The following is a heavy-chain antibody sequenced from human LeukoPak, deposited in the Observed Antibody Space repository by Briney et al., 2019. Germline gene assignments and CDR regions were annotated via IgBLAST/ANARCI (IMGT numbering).Heavy chain of an antibody. J-gene: IGHJ3*02. CDR2: IYPGDSDT. CDR3: ASFSLGITGTTGGDAFDI. V-gene: IGHV5-51*01. Sequence: GESLKISCKGSGYSFTSYWIGWVRQMPGKGLEWMGIIYPGDSDTRYSPSFQGQVTISADKSISTAYLQWSSLKASDTAMYYCASFSLGITGTTGGDAFDIWGQGTMVTVSS. D-gene: IGHD1-20*01. CDR1: GYSFTSYW.